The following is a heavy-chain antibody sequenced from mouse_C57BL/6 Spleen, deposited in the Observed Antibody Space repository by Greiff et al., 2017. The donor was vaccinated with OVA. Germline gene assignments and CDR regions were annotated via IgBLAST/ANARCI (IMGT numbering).Heavy chain of an antibody. CDR2: IHPNSGST. CDR1: GYTFTSYW. Sequence: QVHVKQPGAELVKPGASVKLSCKASGYTFTSYWMHWVKQRPGQGLEWIGMIHPNSGSTNYNEKFKSKATLTVDKSSSTAYMQLSSLTSEDSAVYYCARRNPLDYWGQGTTLTVSS. J-gene: IGHJ2*01. V-gene: IGHV1-64*01. CDR3: ARRNPLDY.